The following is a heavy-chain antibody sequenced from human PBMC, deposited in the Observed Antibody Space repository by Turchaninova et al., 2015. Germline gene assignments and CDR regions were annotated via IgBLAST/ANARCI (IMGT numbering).Heavy chain of an antibody. CDR1: GDRVPSSSAA. J-gene: IGHJ4*02. Sequence: VQLQQSGPVPVKLSQTLSHPCDISGDRVPSSSAAGNWIRQSPSKGLEWLGRTYYRSRWYNDYALAVKSRITINSDTSENQFSLRLNSVTPEDTAVYYCARGGTYFKGFEFWGQGALVTVSS. D-gene: IGHD1-26*01. V-gene: IGHV6-1*01. CDR2: TYYRSRWYN. CDR3: ARGGTYFKGFEF.